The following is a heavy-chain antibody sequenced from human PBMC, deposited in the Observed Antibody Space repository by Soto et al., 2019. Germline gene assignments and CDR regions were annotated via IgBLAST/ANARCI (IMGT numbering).Heavy chain of an antibody. CDR2: ISSSDTII. CDR1: GFTFSDYY. Sequence: GSLRLSCAASGFTFSDYYMSWIRQAPGKGLEWVSYISSSDTIISYADSVKGRFTISRDNAKNSLYPQMNSLRAEDTAVYYCARDLGHYDSSGYFDYWGQGTLVTVSS. CDR3: ARDLGHYDSSGYFDY. D-gene: IGHD3-22*01. J-gene: IGHJ4*02. V-gene: IGHV3-11*01.